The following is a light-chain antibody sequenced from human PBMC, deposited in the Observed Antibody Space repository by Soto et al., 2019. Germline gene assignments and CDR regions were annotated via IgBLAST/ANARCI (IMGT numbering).Light chain of an antibody. V-gene: IGKV1-17*03. Sequence: DVQMAQSPSAMSASVGDRVTIACRASQDIRRFVAWFQHKPGRAPERLIYETSNLQPGVPSRFSGSGSGTEFTLAISGLQTEDFATYYCLQHNTYPYTFGQGTKLEIK. CDR1: QDIRRF. CDR2: ETS. CDR3: LQHNTYPYT. J-gene: IGKJ2*01.